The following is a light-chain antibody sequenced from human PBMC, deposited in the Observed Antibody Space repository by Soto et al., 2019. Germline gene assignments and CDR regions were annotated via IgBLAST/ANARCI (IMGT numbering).Light chain of an antibody. V-gene: IGKV1-39*01. Sequence: DIQMTQSPSSLSASVGDSVTISCRASQSISRYLNWYQQKPGKAPNLLISAASTLQSGVQSRFSGSGSGTDFTLTITSLQPADFATYYCQQSYNTPRTFGQGTKVDIK. J-gene: IGKJ1*01. CDR2: AAS. CDR3: QQSYNTPRT. CDR1: QSISRY.